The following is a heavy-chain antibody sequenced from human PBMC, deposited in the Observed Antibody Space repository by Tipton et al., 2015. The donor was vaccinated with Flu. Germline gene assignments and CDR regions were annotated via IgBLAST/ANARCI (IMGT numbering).Heavy chain of an antibody. CDR3: ARPGSVDANMEHALNV. D-gene: IGHD5-18*01. J-gene: IGHJ3*01. CDR2: IYPGDSDA. Sequence: VQLVQSGAEVKKPGESLKISCKGSGYSFTNDWIAWVRQMPGKGLEWMGSIYPGDSDATYSPSFQGQVTISADTSITTAFLQWTTLKASDSAIYYCARPGSVDANMEHALNVWGPGTKVTVSS. V-gene: IGHV5-51*01. CDR1: GYSFTNDW.